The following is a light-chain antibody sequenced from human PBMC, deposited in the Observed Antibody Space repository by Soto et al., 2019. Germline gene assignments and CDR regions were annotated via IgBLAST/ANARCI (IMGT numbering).Light chain of an antibody. CDR2: GAS. CDR1: QMVSSN. CDR3: QQYSRCPQM. J-gene: IGKJ1*01. V-gene: IGKV3-15*01. Sequence: MTQAPATVSVAPGVRDTRSCRASQMVSSNLAWYQQKPGQAPRLFIYGASTRSSGIPARFTGSGSGIEFTLTISSLQSGDFAVYYCQQYSRCPQMFGQGTKVDIK.